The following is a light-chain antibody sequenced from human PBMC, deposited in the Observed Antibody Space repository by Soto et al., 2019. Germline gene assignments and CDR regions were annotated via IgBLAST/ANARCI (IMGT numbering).Light chain of an antibody. CDR1: QDIRGA. Sequence: AIQLTQSPSSLSASVGDRVTITCRASQDIRGASAWYQQTPGKAPKILIYDVSTLQSGVPSRFSGSSSGTDFSLTISSLQPEDFATYFCQQFNSYPITFGQGTRLDIK. CDR3: QQFNSYPIT. J-gene: IGKJ5*01. CDR2: DVS. V-gene: IGKV1-13*02.